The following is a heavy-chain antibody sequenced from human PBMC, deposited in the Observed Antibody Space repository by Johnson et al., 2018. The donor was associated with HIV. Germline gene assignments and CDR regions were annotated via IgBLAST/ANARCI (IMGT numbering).Heavy chain of an antibody. J-gene: IGHJ3*02. CDR2: ISGGST. CDR3: ARGQQDMGAGAFDI. CDR1: GFTVSSNE. Sequence: VQLVESRGVLVQPGGSLRLSCAASGFTVSSNEMSWVRQAPGKGLEWVSSISGGSTYFADSRKGRFTISRENAKNSLHLQMNSLRAGDTAVYYCARGQQDMGAGAFDIWGQGTMVTVSS. D-gene: IGHD3-16*01. V-gene: IGHV3-38-3*01.